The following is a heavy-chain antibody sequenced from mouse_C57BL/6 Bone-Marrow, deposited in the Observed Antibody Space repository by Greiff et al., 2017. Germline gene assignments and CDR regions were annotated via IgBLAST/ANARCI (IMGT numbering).Heavy chain of an antibody. CDR2: ISYSGST. J-gene: IGHJ2*01. Sequence: DVKLQESGPGLAKPSQTLSLTCSVTGYSITSDYWNWIRKFPGNKLEYMGYISYSGSTYYNPSLKRRSSITRDTSKNQYYLQLNSVTTEDTATYYCARSPIYSRPYFDYWGQGTTLTVSS. CDR1: GYSITSDY. V-gene: IGHV3-8*01. CDR3: ARSPIYSRPYFDY. D-gene: IGHD2-1*01.